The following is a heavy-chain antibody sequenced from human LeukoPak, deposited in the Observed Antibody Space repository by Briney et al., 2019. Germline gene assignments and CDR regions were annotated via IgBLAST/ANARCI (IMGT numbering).Heavy chain of an antibody. CDR1: GFRFSNYA. V-gene: IGHV3-23*01. D-gene: IGHD3-10*01. J-gene: IGHJ4*02. CDR2: IGGSGGST. CDR3: AKLWFGELGAVYFDY. Sequence: GGSLRLSCAASGFRFSNYAMSWVRQAPGKGLEWVSGIGGSGGSTYYADSVKGRFTISRDNSKNTLYLQMNSLRAEDTAVYYCAKLWFGELGAVYFDYWGQGTLVTVSS.